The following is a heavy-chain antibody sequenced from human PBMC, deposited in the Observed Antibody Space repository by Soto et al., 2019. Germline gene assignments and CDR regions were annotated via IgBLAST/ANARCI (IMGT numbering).Heavy chain of an antibody. CDR2: IYHSGST. V-gene: IGHV4-30-2*01. CDR1: GGSISSGGYS. CDR3: ARAETTVTSYDY. D-gene: IGHD4-17*01. J-gene: IGHJ4*02. Sequence: QLQLQESGSGLVKPSQTLSLTCAVSGGSISSGGYSWSWIRQPPGKGLEWIGYIYHSGSTYYNPARTTRVPISDDRAKNQFSRKQSSVTASETAVYYCARAETTVTSYDYWGQGTLVTVSS.